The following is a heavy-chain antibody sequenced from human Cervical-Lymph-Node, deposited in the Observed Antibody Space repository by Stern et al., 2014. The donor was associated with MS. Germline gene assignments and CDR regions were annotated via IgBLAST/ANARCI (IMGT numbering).Heavy chain of an antibody. D-gene: IGHD2-15*01. CDR2: ITSSDSST. CDR1: GFDLRGYY. CDR3: ARGGGSAHDY. Sequence: VQLVESGGHLVKPGGSLRLSCAASGFDLRGYYISWLRQAPGKGLESVAYITSSDSSTHYADSVKGRFTISRDNAKNHLYLQMNSLRAEDTAVYYCARGGGSAHDYWGQGTLVTVSS. V-gene: IGHV3-11*01. J-gene: IGHJ4*02.